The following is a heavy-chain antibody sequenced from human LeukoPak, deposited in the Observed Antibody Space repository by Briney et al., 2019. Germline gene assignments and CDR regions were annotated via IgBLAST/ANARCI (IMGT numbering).Heavy chain of an antibody. CDR2: ISNSGGDI. Sequence: GGSLRLSCAASGFTFSDYYMNWIRQAPGKGLEWVSHISNSGGDIYYADSVKGRFTISRDNAKSSLYLQVNSLRAEDTAAYYCARVKGVYAIDYWGQGTLVIVSS. D-gene: IGHD2-8*01. CDR1: GFTFSDYY. CDR3: ARVKGVYAIDY. J-gene: IGHJ4*02. V-gene: IGHV3-11*01.